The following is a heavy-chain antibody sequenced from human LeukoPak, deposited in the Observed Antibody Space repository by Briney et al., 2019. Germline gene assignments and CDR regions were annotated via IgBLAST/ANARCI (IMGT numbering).Heavy chain of an antibody. D-gene: IGHD3-3*01. CDR1: GFIFSSYA. CDR2: ITSGGDTT. J-gene: IGHJ4*02. Sequence: GGSLRLSCAASGFIFSSYAMNWVRQAPGKGLEWVSIITSGGDTTFYADSVKGRFTISRDNSKNTLYLQMNSLRAEDTAVYYCAKVRIRSLYYFDSWGQGNLVTVSS. CDR3: AKVRIRSLYYFDS. V-gene: IGHV3-23*01.